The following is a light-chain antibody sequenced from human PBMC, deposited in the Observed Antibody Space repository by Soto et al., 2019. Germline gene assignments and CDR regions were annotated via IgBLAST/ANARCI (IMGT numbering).Light chain of an antibody. CDR3: QLYGGSPKT. V-gene: IGKV3-20*01. CDR2: GVS. Sequence: EIVLTQSSATLSLSPGERATLSCRASQSVTSNALAWYQQKPGQAPRLLIYGVSSRATGIPDRFSGSGSGTDFTLTISSLEPEDFAVYYCQLYGGSPKTFGQGTKVEIK. J-gene: IGKJ1*01. CDR1: QSVTSNA.